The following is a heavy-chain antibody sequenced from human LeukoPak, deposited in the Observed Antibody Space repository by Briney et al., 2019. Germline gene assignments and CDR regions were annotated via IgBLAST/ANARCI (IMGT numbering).Heavy chain of an antibody. CDR2: IYYSGST. Sequence: PSETLSLTCTVAGGSISSYYWSWIRQPPGKGLEWIGYIYYSGSTNYNPSLKSRVTISVDTSKNQFSLKLSSVTAADTAVYYCARLGDSYGSGSYYVDYWGQGTLVTVSS. D-gene: IGHD3-10*01. V-gene: IGHV4-59*01. CDR1: GGSISSYY. J-gene: IGHJ4*02. CDR3: ARLGDSYGSGSYYVDY.